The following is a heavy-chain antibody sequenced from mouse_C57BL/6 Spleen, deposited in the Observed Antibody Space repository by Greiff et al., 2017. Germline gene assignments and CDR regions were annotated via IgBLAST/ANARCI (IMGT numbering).Heavy chain of an antibody. D-gene: IGHD2-1*01. CDR3: ARIYYGNLYAMDY. CDR2: IYPSDSET. CDR1: GYTFTSYW. Sequence: QVQLQQPGAELVRPGSSVKLSCKASGYTFTSYWMDWVKQRPGQGLEWIGNIYPSDSETHYNQKFKDKATLTVDKSSSTAYMQLSSLTSEDSAVYHCARIYYGNLYAMDYWGQGTSVTVSS. J-gene: IGHJ4*01. V-gene: IGHV1-61*01.